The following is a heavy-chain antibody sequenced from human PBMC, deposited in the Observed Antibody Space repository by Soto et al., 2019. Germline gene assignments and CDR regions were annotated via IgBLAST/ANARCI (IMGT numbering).Heavy chain of an antibody. Sequence: SETLSLTCTVSGGSISSSSYYWGWIRQPPGKGLEWIGYIYYSGSTYYNPSLKSRVTISVDTSKNQFSLKLSSVTAADTAVYYCARAHSPSYSRQYYYYYYYYMDVWGKGTTVTVSS. J-gene: IGHJ6*03. CDR1: GGSISSSSYY. D-gene: IGHD6-13*01. CDR3: ARAHSPSYSRQYYYYYYYYMDV. CDR2: IYYSGST. V-gene: IGHV4-31*03.